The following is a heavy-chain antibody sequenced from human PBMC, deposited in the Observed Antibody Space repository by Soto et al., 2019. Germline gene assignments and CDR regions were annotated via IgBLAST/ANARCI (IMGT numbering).Heavy chain of an antibody. CDR2: IYYSGST. J-gene: IGHJ3*02. Sequence: PSETLSLTCTVSGGSISSYYWSWIRQPPGKGLEWIGYIYYSGSTNYNPSLKSRVTISVDTSKNQFSLKLSSVTAADTAVYYCARRWGDAFDIWGQGTIVTVSS. CDR3: ARRWGDAFDI. CDR1: GGSISSYY. V-gene: IGHV4-59*08. D-gene: IGHD3-16*01.